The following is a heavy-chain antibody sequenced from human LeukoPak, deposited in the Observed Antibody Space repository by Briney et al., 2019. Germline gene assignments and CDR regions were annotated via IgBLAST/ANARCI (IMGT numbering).Heavy chain of an antibody. CDR3: ARDIGPGDY. CDR1: GFTFSSFA. J-gene: IGHJ4*02. V-gene: IGHV3-23*01. Sequence: GGSLRLSCAASGFTFSSFAMSRVRQAPGKGLAWVSAISGSGGSTYYADSVKGRFTISRDNSKNTLYLQMNSLRAEDTAVYYCARDIGPGDYWGQGTLVTVSS. CDR2: ISGSGGST. D-gene: IGHD3-16*01.